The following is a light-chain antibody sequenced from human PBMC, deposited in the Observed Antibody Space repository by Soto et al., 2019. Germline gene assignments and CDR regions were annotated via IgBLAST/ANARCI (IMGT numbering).Light chain of an antibody. CDR3: QQYNSYWT. CDR2: GAS. V-gene: IGKV1D-16*01. J-gene: IGKJ1*01. CDR1: RDISNS. Sequence: DIQMTQSPSSVSASVGDRLTITCRASRDISNSLAWYQQTPGKXPXXLVRGASSLHRGVPSRFSGGGAGTEFTLTISSLQPDDFATDYCQQYNSYWTFGQGTKVDIK.